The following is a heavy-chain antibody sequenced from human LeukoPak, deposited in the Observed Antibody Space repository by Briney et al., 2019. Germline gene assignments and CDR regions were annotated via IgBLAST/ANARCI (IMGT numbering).Heavy chain of an antibody. Sequence: SETLSLTCAVHGGSFSGYYWSWIRQPPGKGLEWIGEINHSGSTNYNPSLKSRVTISVDTSKNQFSLKLSSVTAADTAVYYCGRLVGGAQQYYYYYMDVWGKGTTVTVSS. V-gene: IGHV4-34*01. CDR2: INHSGST. J-gene: IGHJ6*03. CDR1: GGSFSGYY. D-gene: IGHD3-16*01. CDR3: GRLVGGAQQYYYYYMDV.